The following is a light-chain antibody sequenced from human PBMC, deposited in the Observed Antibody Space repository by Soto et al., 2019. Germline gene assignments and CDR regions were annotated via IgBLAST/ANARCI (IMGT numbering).Light chain of an antibody. CDR2: EVD. J-gene: IGLJ3*02. CDR3: CSYAGSWV. V-gene: IGLV2-23*02. Sequence: QSVLTQPASVSGSPEQSITISCTGTSSGFGSYNLVSWYQQHPGKAPKLMIYEVDKRPSGVSHRFSASKSGNTASLTISGLQPEDEADYYCCSYAGSWVFGGETKLSVL. CDR1: SSGFGSYNL.